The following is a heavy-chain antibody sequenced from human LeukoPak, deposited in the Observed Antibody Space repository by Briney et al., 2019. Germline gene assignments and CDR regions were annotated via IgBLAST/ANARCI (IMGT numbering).Heavy chain of an antibody. CDR3: AREGRNCGGDCYSEDYYYYGMDV. D-gene: IGHD2-21*02. Sequence: GGSLRLSCAASGFTVSSNHMSWVRQAPGKGLEWVSVIYSGGSTYYADSVKGRFTISRDNSKNTLYLQMNSLRAEDTAVYYCAREGRNCGGDCYSEDYYYYGMDVWGQGTTVTVSS. V-gene: IGHV3-53*01. J-gene: IGHJ6*02. CDR1: GFTVSSNH. CDR2: IYSGGST.